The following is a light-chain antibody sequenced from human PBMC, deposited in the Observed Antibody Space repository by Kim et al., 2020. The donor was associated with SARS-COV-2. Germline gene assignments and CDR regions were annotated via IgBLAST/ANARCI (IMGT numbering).Light chain of an antibody. CDR3: QEYSNWRRT. CDR2: SAS. Sequence: ASPGESATLSCRASGAMNSILAWYQQRPGQAPRLLIYSASTRAPGVPARFRGSESGTEFTLTITSLQSEDFAVYYCQEYSNWRRTFGQGTKVDIK. CDR1: GAMNSI. V-gene: IGKV3D-15*01. J-gene: IGKJ1*01.